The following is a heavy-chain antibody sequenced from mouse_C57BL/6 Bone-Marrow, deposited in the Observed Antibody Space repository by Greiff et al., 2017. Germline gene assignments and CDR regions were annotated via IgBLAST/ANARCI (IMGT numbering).Heavy chain of an antibody. Sequence: VQLKESGGDLVKPGGSLKLSCAASGFTFSSYGMSWVRQTPDQRLEWVATISSGGSYTYYPDSVKGRFTISRDNAKNTLYLQMSSLKSEDTAMYYCARSEPYYAMDYWGQGTSVTVSS. J-gene: IGHJ4*01. CDR3: ARSEPYYAMDY. CDR1: GFTFSSYG. CDR2: ISSGGSYT. V-gene: IGHV5-6*01.